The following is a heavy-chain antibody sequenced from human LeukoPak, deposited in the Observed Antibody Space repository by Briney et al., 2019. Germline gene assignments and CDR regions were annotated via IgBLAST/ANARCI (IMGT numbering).Heavy chain of an antibody. CDR3: ARGNLDAFDI. CDR2: INPNSGGT. CDR1: GYIFTGYY. Sequence: GASVKVSCKASGYIFTGYYMHWVRQAPGQGLEWMGWINPNSGGTNYAQKSQGWVTMTRDTSISTAYMELSRLRSDDTAVYYCARGNLDAFDIWGQGTMVTVSS. J-gene: IGHJ3*02. D-gene: IGHD1-1*01. V-gene: IGHV1-2*04.